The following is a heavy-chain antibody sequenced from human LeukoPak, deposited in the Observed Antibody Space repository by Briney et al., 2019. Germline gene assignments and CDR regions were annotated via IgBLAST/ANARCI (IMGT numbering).Heavy chain of an antibody. V-gene: IGHV4-34*01. CDR1: GGSFSGYY. D-gene: IGHD3-10*01. Sequence: SETLSLTCAVYGGSFSGYYWSWIRQPPGKGLEWIGEINHSGSTNYNPSLKSRVTISVDTSKNQFSLKLSSVAAADTCVYYCARGLRRYYFGYWGQGTLVTVSS. CDR2: INHSGST. J-gene: IGHJ4*02. CDR3: ARGLRRYYFGY.